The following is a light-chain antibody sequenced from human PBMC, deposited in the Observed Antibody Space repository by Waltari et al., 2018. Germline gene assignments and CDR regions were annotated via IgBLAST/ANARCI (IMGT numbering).Light chain of an antibody. J-gene: IGKJ1*01. CDR2: DAS. Sequence: DIQMTQSPSTLSASVGDRVTIPCRASQSISSWLAWYQQKPGKAPKPLIYDASSLESGVPSRFSGSGSGTEFTLTISSLQPDDFATYYCQQYNSLWTFGQGTKVEIK. CDR1: QSISSW. CDR3: QQYNSLWT. V-gene: IGKV1-5*01.